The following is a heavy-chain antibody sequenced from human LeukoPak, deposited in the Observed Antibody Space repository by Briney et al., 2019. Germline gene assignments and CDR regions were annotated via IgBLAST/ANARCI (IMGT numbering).Heavy chain of an antibody. D-gene: IGHD3-22*01. CDR1: GFTFSRFA. Sequence: AGTLSLSCSASGFTFSRFAMTWVRHLPGKGLEWVSTISGNGLQTFYADSVKGRFSVSRDNSVNIVYLQMDSLRADDSALYSCAKDANYLDSSGYFIPFDYWGPGTLVTVAS. CDR3: AKDANYLDSSGYFIPFDY. J-gene: IGHJ4*02. CDR2: ISGNGLQT. V-gene: IGHV3-23*01.